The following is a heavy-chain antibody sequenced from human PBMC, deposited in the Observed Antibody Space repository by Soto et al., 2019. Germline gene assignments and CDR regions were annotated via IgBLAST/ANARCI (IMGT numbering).Heavy chain of an antibody. V-gene: IGHV3-30*18. Sequence: AGGSLRLSCAASGFTFSSYGMHWVRQAPGKGLEWVAVISYDGSNKYYADSVKGRFTISRDNSKNTLYLQMNSLRAEDTAVYYCAKGPFDPWGQGTLVTVSS. J-gene: IGHJ5*02. CDR1: GFTFSSYG. CDR2: ISYDGSNK. CDR3: AKGPFDP.